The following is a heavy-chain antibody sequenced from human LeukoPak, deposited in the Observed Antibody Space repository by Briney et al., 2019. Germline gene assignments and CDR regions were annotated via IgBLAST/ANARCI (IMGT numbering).Heavy chain of an antibody. V-gene: IGHV4-59*01. Sequence: SETLSLTCTVSGGSLSNYYWSWIRQPPGKGLEWIGYIYYTGSTNYNPSLKSRVTISVDTSKNQFSLNLNSVTAADTAEYYCARAPGSAYYPFYYMDVWGKGTTVTVSS. J-gene: IGHJ6*03. CDR3: ARAPGSAYYPFYYMDV. D-gene: IGHD6-19*01. CDR1: GGSLSNYY. CDR2: IYYTGST.